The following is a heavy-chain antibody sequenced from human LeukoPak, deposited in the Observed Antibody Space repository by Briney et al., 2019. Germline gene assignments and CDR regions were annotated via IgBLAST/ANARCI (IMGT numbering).Heavy chain of an antibody. V-gene: IGHV1-18*01. CDR2: ISAYNGNT. J-gene: IGHJ6*02. CDR3: ARVGYCSSTSCYNGYGMDV. D-gene: IGHD2-2*02. Sequence: ASVKVSCKASGYTFTSYGISWVRQAPGQGLEWMGWISAYNGNTNYAQKLQGRVTMTTDTSTSTAYMELRSLRSDDTAVYYCARVGYCSSTSCYNGYGMDVWGQGTTVTVSS. CDR1: GYTFTSYG.